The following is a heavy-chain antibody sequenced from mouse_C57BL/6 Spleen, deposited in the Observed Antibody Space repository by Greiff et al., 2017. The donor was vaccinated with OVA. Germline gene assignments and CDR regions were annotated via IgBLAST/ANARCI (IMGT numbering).Heavy chain of an antibody. V-gene: IGHV1-75*01. CDR1: GYTFTDYY. CDR3: ARSIPYDGYYVPYAMDY. CDR2: IFPGSGST. Sequence: QVQLQQSGPELVKPGASVKISCKASGYTFTDYYINWVKQRPGQGLEWIGWIFPGSGSTYYNEKFKGKATLTVDKSSSTAYMLLSSLTSEDSAVYFCARSIPYDGYYVPYAMDYWGQGTSVTVSS. J-gene: IGHJ4*01. D-gene: IGHD2-3*01.